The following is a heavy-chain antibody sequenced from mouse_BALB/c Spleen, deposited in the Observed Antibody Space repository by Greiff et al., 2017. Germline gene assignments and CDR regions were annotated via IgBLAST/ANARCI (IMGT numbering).Heavy chain of an antibody. CDR2: INPSNGGT. D-gene: IGHD2-1*01. CDR1: GYTFTSYY. V-gene: IGHV1S81*02. Sequence: QVQLQQSGAELVKPGASVKLSCKASGYTFTSYYMYWVKQRPGQGLEWIGEINPSNGGTNFNEKFKSKATLTVDNSSSTAYMQLSSLTSEDSAVYYCTRNYGNYEGFAYWGQGTLVTVSA. J-gene: IGHJ3*01. CDR3: TRNYGNYEGFAY.